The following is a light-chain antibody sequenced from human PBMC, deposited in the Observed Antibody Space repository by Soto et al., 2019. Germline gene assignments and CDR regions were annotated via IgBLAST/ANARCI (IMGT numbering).Light chain of an antibody. V-gene: IGKV3-11*01. J-gene: IGKJ1*01. CDR1: QSVSSS. CDR2: DAS. CDR3: HQRSNWPPT. Sequence: EIVLTQSPATLSLSPGERATLSCRASQSVSSSLAWYQQKPGQAPRLLMYDASNRATGIPARLSGSGSGTDFTLTISSLEPEDFALYYCHQRSNWPPTFGQETKVEIK.